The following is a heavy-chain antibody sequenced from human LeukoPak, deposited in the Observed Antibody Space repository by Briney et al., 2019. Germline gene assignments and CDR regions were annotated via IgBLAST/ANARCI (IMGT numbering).Heavy chain of an antibody. J-gene: IGHJ5*02. Sequence: SVKVSCKASGGTFSSYAISWVRQAPGQGLEWMGGIIPIFGTANYAQKFQGRVTITADKSTSTACMELSSLRSEDTAVYYCATTVDCSGGSCYHGGNWFDPWGQGTLVTVSS. CDR2: IIPIFGTA. CDR1: GGTFSSYA. V-gene: IGHV1-69*06. CDR3: ATTVDCSGGSCYHGGNWFDP. D-gene: IGHD2-15*01.